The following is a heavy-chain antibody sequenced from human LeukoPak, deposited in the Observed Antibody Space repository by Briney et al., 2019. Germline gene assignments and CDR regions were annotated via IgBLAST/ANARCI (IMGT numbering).Heavy chain of an antibody. CDR3: ARSNVDTAMVPGIDY. CDR2: IYPGDSDT. V-gene: IGHV5-51*01. Sequence: GESLKISCKGSGYSFTSYWIGWVRQMPGKGLEWMGIIYPGDSDTRYSPSFQGQVTISADKSISTAYLQWSSLKASNTAMYYCARSNVDTAMVPGIDYWGQGTLVTVSS. CDR1: GYSFTSYW. D-gene: IGHD5-18*01. J-gene: IGHJ4*02.